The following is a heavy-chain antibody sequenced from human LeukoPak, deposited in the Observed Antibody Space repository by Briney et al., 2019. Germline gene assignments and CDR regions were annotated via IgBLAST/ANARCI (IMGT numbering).Heavy chain of an antibody. CDR2: MNPNSGNT. CDR3: ARGKGEKRKYYDFWSALPNWFDP. Sequence: GASVKVSCKASGYTFTSYDINWVRQATGQGLEWMGWMNPNSGNTGYAQKFQGRVTITRSTSIRTAYMELSSLRSEDTAVYYCARGKGEKRKYYDFWSALPNWFDPWGQGTLVTVSS. D-gene: IGHD3-3*01. CDR1: GYTFTSYD. J-gene: IGHJ5*02. V-gene: IGHV1-8*03.